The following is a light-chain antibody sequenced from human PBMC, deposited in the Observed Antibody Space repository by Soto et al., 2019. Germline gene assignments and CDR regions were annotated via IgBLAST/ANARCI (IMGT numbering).Light chain of an antibody. CDR2: EDN. CDR3: QSSDGNNMV. Sequence: NFMLTQPHSVSESPGKTVTISCTGSSGSIASGYVQWYQQRPGSAPTTLIYEDNQRPAGVPERFSGSIDSSSNSASLTISGLRTEDEADYYCQSSDGNNMVFGGGTKLTVL. V-gene: IGLV6-57*02. J-gene: IGLJ2*01. CDR1: SGSIASGY.